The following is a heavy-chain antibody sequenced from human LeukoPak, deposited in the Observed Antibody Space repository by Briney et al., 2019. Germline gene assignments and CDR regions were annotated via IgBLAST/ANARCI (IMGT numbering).Heavy chain of an antibody. CDR3: TRETGSYYSLGY. CDR1: GFTFSSYW. Sequence: GGSLRLSCAASGFTFSSYWMHWVRHAPGKGPVWVSRINSDGSSTSYADSVKGRFTISRDNAKNTLYLQMDSLRAEDTAMYYCTRETGSYYSLGYWGQGTLVTVSS. V-gene: IGHV3-74*01. D-gene: IGHD1-26*01. CDR2: INSDGSST. J-gene: IGHJ4*02.